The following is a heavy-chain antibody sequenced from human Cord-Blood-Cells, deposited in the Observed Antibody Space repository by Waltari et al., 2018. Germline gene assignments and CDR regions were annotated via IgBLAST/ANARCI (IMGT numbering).Heavy chain of an antibody. D-gene: IGHD3-10*01. CDR1: GFPFSSYG. Sequence: QVQLVESGGGVVQPGRSLRLSCAASGFPFSSYGMHWVRQAPGKGLEWVAIISYDGSNKYYADSVKGRFTISRDNSKNTLYLQMNSLRAEDTAVYYCAKAGSDPDAFDIWGQGTMVTVSS. V-gene: IGHV3-30*18. J-gene: IGHJ3*02. CDR2: ISYDGSNK. CDR3: AKAGSDPDAFDI.